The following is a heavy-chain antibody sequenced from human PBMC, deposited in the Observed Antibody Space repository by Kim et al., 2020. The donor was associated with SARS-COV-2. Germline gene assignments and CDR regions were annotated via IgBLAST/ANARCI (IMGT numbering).Heavy chain of an antibody. V-gene: IGHV4-39*01. D-gene: IGHD6-19*01. J-gene: IGHJ5*02. Sequence: SETLSLTCTVSGGSISSSSYYWGWIRQPPGKGLEWIGSIYYSGSTYYNPSLKSRVTISVDTSKNQFSLKLSSVTAADTAVYYCARHGRSSGWYGDHGCDPWGQGTLVTVSS. CDR2: IYYSGST. CDR3: ARHGRSSGWYGDHGCDP. CDR1: GGSISSSSYY.